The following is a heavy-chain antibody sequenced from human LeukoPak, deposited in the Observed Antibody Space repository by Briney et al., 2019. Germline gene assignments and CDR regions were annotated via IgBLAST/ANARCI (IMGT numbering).Heavy chain of an antibody. CDR1: GFTFSRTW. D-gene: IGHD3-10*01. CDR3: AREAGGPGSYSSYYYYMDV. CDR2: ISGSGGST. Sequence: PGGSLRLSCGASGFTFSRTWMHWVRQAPGKGLEWVSAISGSGGSTYYADSVKGRFTISRDNSKNTLYLQMNSLRAEDTAVYYCAREAGGPGSYSSYYYYMDVWGKGTTVTISS. J-gene: IGHJ6*03. V-gene: IGHV3-66*01.